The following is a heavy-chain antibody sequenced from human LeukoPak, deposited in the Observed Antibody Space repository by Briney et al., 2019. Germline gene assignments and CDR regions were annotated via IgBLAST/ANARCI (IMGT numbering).Heavy chain of an antibody. V-gene: IGHV5-51*01. Sequence: GGPLKISFQGSGSRFTSYWIGWVRQMPGKGLEWMGIIYPGDSDTTYSPSFQGQVTISADKSISTAYLQWSSLKASDTAMYYCARSAGCSGGSCYTPKDYYYYAMDVWGQGTTVTVSS. CDR3: ARSAGCSGGSCYTPKDYYYYAMDV. D-gene: IGHD2-15*01. J-gene: IGHJ6*02. CDR1: GSRFTSYW. CDR2: IYPGDSDT.